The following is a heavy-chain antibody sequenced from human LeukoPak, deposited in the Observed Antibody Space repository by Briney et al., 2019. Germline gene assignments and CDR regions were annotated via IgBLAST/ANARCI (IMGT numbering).Heavy chain of an antibody. Sequence: SETLSLACTVSGGSISSYYWSWIRQPPGKGLEWIGYIYYSGSTNYNPSLKSRVTISVDTSKNQFSLKLSSVTPADTAVYYCARGGYYGSGNDFRFDPWGQGTLVTVSS. CDR3: ARGGYYGSGNDFRFDP. V-gene: IGHV4-59*01. J-gene: IGHJ5*02. CDR1: GGSISSYY. CDR2: IYYSGST. D-gene: IGHD3-10*01.